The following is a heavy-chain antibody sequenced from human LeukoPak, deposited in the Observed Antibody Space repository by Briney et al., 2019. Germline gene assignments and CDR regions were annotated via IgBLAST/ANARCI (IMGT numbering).Heavy chain of an antibody. CDR3: ARGTQQLVEAYYYYYYMDV. CDR2: MNPNSGNT. Sequence: EASVKVSCKASGYTFTSYDINWVRQATGQGLEWMGWMNPNSGNTGYAQKFQGRVTITRNTSISTAYMELSSLRSEDTAVYYCARGTQQLVEAYYYYYYMDVWGKETTVTVSS. V-gene: IGHV1-8*03. CDR1: GYTFTSYD. D-gene: IGHD6-13*01. J-gene: IGHJ6*03.